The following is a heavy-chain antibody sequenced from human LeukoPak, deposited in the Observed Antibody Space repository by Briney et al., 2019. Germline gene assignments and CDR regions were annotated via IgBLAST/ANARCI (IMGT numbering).Heavy chain of an antibody. CDR3: ARLAGTFYYYYHIDV. J-gene: IGHJ6*03. CDR1: GGSISSSSNY. Sequence: SETLSLTCAVSGGSISSSSNYWGWIRQPPGKGLEWIGSIYYSGSTYYNPSLKSRVIIPADTSKNQSSLKLSSVTAADTAVYYCARLAGTFYYYYHIDVWGKGTTDTVSS. D-gene: IGHD1-7*01. CDR2: IYYSGST. V-gene: IGHV4-39*01.